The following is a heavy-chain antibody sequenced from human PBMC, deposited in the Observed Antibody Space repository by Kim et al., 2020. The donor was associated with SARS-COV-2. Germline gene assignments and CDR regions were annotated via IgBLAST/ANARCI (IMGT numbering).Heavy chain of an antibody. J-gene: IGHJ4*02. D-gene: IGHD4-17*01. CDR1: GDPIRSHY. CDR3: ARGADYGDPSPLTH. V-gene: IGHV4-59*11. CDR2: IYYSGAT. Sequence: SETLSLTCTVSGDPIRSHYWTWIRQSPGKGLQWVGYIYYSGATKYNPSLKSRVSISIETSKNFFYLKLTSMTAADTAVYFCARGADYGDPSPLTHWGRGILVTVSS.